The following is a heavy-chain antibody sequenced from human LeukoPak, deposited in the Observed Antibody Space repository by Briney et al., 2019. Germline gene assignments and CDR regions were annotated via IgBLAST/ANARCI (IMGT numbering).Heavy chain of an antibody. CDR1: GGTFSSYT. D-gene: IGHD1-1*01. Sequence: GASVKVSCKASGGTFSSYTISWVRQAPGQGLEWMGRIIPILGIANYAQKFQGRVTITADKSTSTAYMELSSLRSEDTAVYYCAKPQGGGSSDWRFDLWGRGTLVSVSS. CDR2: IIPILGIA. CDR3: AKPQGGGSSDWRFDL. V-gene: IGHV1-69*02. J-gene: IGHJ2*01.